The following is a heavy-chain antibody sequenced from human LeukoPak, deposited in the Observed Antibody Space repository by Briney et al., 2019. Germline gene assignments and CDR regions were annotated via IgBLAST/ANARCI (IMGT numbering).Heavy chain of an antibody. V-gene: IGHV4-59*01. CDR2: IYYSGST. Sequence: SETLSLTCTVSDGSITSNYWSWIRQPPGKGLEWIAYIYYSGSTNYNPSLKSRVTISVDTSKNQFSLKLSSVTAADTAVYYCARVPGSIFGPGYMDVWGKGTTVTVS. J-gene: IGHJ6*03. CDR1: DGSITSNY. CDR3: ARVPGSIFGPGYMDV. D-gene: IGHD3-3*01.